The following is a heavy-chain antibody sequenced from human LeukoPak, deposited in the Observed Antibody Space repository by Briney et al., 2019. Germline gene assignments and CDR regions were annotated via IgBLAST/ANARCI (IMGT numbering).Heavy chain of an antibody. V-gene: IGHV4-38-2*02. CDR1: GYSISSGYY. Sequence: SETLSLTCSVSGYSISSGYYWGWIRQPPGKGLEWIGSIHHGGTTYYNPSLKSRVTISVDTSKNQFSLQLKSVTAADTAVYYCVSIQLRTSWFDPWGQGTLVTVSS. CDR3: VSIQLRTSWFDP. J-gene: IGHJ5*02. CDR2: IHHGGTT. D-gene: IGHD1-1*01.